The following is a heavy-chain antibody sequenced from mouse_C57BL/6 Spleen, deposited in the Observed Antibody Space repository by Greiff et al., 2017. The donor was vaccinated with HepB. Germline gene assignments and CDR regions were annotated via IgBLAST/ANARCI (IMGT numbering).Heavy chain of an antibody. CDR2: IYPGSGNT. CDR3: ARSYGNYWYFVV. D-gene: IGHD2-1*01. V-gene: IGHV1-66*01. Sequence: VQLKESGPELVKPGASVKISCKASGYSFTSYYIHWVKQRPGQGLEWIGWIYPGSGNTKYNEKFKGKATLTADTSSSTAYMQLSSLTTEDSAVYYCARSYGNYWYFVVWGTGTTVPVSS. CDR1: GYSFTSYY. J-gene: IGHJ1*03.